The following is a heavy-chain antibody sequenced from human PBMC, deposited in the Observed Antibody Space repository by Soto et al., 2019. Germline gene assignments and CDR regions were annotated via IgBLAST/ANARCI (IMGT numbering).Heavy chain of an antibody. CDR2: IYYSGNT. D-gene: IGHD2-21*01. CDR3: ARSVVP. V-gene: IGHV4-31*03. Sequence: PSETLSLTCTVSGGSISSGGYYWSWIRQHPGKGLVWIEYIYYSGNTYYNPSLKSRVTISVDTSNNQFSLKLTCVTAADTTVYCYARSVVPWGQGTLVTVSS. J-gene: IGHJ5*02. CDR1: GGSISSGGYY.